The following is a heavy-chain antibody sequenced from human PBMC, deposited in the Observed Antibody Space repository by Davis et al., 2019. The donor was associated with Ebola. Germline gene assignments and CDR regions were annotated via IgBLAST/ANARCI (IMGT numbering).Heavy chain of an antibody. CDR3: ATLRRTITGMDDGFDI. V-gene: IGHV5-51*01. J-gene: IGHJ6*02. Sequence: GESLKISCKGSGYSFTRYWIGWVRQMPGKGLEWMGIIYTGDSDTRYSPSFRGQVTISADKSIKTAFLKWSSLKASDTAMYYCATLRRTITGMDDGFDIWGQGATVTVSS. CDR2: IYTGDSDT. CDR1: GYSFTRYW. D-gene: IGHD1-20*01.